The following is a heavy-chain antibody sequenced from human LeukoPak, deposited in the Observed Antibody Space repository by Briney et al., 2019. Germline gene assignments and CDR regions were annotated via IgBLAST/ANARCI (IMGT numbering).Heavy chain of an antibody. CDR3: AKVGDRVGATGGGYFDY. Sequence: GGSLRLSCAASGFTFSSYEMNWVRQAPGKGLEWVSYISSSGSTIYYADSVKGRFTISRDNAKNSLYLQMNSLRAEDTAVYYCAKVGDRVGATGGGYFDYWGQGTLVTVSS. J-gene: IGHJ4*02. CDR1: GFTFSSYE. CDR2: ISSSGSTI. V-gene: IGHV3-48*03. D-gene: IGHD1-26*01.